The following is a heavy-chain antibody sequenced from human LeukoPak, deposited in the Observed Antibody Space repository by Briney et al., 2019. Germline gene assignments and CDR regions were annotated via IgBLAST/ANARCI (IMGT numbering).Heavy chain of an antibody. V-gene: IGHV5-51*01. CDR1: GYHFTNYW. CDR3: ARHYGSGNPWVDP. CDR2: IYPGDSDT. Sequence: GESLKISFKGSGYHFTNYWIGWVRPMPGKGLEWVGIIYPGDSDTRYSPAFQGQVTISADKSISTAYLQWNSLKASDTAMYYCARHYGSGNPWVDPWGQGTLVTVSS. D-gene: IGHD3-10*01. J-gene: IGHJ5*02.